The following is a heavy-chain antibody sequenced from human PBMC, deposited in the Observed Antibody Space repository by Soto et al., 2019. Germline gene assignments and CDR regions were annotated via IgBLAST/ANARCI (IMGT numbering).Heavy chain of an antibody. CDR2: IFGSGVST. CDR3: SKIQNDSVFAAFDL. CDR1: GFNFSSDV. D-gene: IGHD5-18*01. V-gene: IGHV3-23*01. J-gene: IGHJ3*01. Sequence: EVQLLESGGGLVQPGGSLRLSCAASGFNFSSDVMNWVRQIPGKGLEWVATIFGSGVSTYYADSVKGRFTIFRDNTKNTMHMQLNSLRAEDSALYYCSKIQNDSVFAAFDLGGQGPLVTVSS.